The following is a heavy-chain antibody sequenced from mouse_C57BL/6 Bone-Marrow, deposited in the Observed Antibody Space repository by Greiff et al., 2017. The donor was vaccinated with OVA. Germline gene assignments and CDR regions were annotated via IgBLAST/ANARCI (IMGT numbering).Heavy chain of an antibody. Sequence: QVQLKQSGAELVRPGTSVKVSCKASGYAFTNYLIEWVKQRPGQGLEWIGVINPGSGGTNYNEKFKGKATLTADKSSSTAYMQLSSLTSEDSAVYFCATGNYYGNSYWYFDVWGTGTTVTVSS. J-gene: IGHJ1*03. D-gene: IGHD2-1*01. CDR3: ATGNYYGNSYWYFDV. V-gene: IGHV1-54*01. CDR1: GYAFTNYL. CDR2: INPGSGGT.